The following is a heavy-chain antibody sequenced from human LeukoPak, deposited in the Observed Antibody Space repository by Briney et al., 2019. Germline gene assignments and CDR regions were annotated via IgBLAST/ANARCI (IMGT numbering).Heavy chain of an antibody. CDR2: IYGGGNI. V-gene: IGHV3-53*01. CDR3: ARGAGYNYPYYFDY. D-gene: IGHD5-24*01. CDR1: GFTVSSNY. Sequence: GGSLRLSCAASGFTVSSNYMNWVRQAPGKGLEWVSVIYGGGNIYYADSVKGRFTISRDNSKNTLYLQMNSLRAEDTAVYYYARGAGYNYPYYFDYWGQGTLVTVSS. J-gene: IGHJ4*02.